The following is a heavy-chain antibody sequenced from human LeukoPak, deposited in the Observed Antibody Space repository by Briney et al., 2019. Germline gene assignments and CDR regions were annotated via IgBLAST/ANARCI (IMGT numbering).Heavy chain of an antibody. Sequence: GGSLRLSCAASGFTFSSYGMYWVRQAPGKGLEWVAVIWYDGSNKYYADSVKGRFTISRDNAKNSLYLQMNSLRAEDTAVYYCARDDYYGSGRPTWYFDLWGRGTLVTVSS. CDR1: GFTFSSYG. J-gene: IGHJ2*01. V-gene: IGHV3-33*01. CDR3: ARDDYYGSGRPTWYFDL. D-gene: IGHD3-10*01. CDR2: IWYDGSNK.